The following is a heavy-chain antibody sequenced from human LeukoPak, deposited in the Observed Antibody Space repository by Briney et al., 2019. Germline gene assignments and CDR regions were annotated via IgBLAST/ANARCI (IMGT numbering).Heavy chain of an antibody. CDR1: GFTFSSYG. J-gene: IGHJ4*02. CDR3: AGVWSPPYTSSRPYYFDY. D-gene: IGHD6-13*01. CDR2: IRYDGSNK. V-gene: IGHV3-30*02. Sequence: PGGSLRLSCAASGFTFSSYGMHWVRQAPGKGLEWVAFIRYDGSNKYYADSVKGRFTISRDNAKNSLYLQMNSLRVEDTAVYYCAGVWSPPYTSSRPYYFDYWGQGTLVTVSS.